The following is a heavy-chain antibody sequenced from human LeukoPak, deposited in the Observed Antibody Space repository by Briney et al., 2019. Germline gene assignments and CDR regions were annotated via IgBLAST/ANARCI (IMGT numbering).Heavy chain of an antibody. CDR1: GGSFSGYY. V-gene: IGHV4-34*01. J-gene: IGHJ5*02. CDR3: ARQRGGYCSSTSCYARFWFDP. D-gene: IGHD2-2*01. Sequence: SETLSLTCAVYGGSFSGYYWSWIRQPPGRGLEWIGEINHSGSTNYNPSLKSRVTISVDTSKNQFSLKLSSVTAADTAVYYCARQRGGYCSSTSCYARFWFDPWGQGTLVTVSS. CDR2: INHSGST.